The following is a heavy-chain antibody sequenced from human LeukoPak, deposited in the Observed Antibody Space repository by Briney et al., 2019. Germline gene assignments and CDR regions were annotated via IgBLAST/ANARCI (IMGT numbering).Heavy chain of an antibody. CDR1: GFTFSSYA. J-gene: IGHJ6*02. D-gene: IGHD2-15*01. V-gene: IGHV3-30-3*01. CDR2: ISYDGSNK. CDR3: ASPEPRYCSGGSCVSYGMDV. Sequence: GGSLRLSCAASGFTFSSYAMHWVRQAPGKGLEWVAVISYDGSNKYYADSVKGRFTISRDNSKNTLYLQMNSLRAEDTAVYNCASPEPRYCSGGSCVSYGMDVWGQGTTVTVSS.